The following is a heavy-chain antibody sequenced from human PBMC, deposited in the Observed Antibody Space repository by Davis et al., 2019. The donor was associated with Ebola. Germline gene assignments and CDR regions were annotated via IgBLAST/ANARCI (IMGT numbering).Heavy chain of an antibody. V-gene: IGHV3-23*01. CDR3: AKGDCSGGICYPDY. J-gene: IGHJ4*02. D-gene: IGHD2-15*01. Sequence: GESLKISCTTSGFTFSTYAVSWVRQAPGKGLEWVSAISGSGGNTYYADSVKGRFTISRDNSKNTLFLQMNSLRAEDTAVYYCAKGDCSGGICYPDYWGQGTLVTVSS. CDR1: GFTFSTYA. CDR2: ISGSGGNT.